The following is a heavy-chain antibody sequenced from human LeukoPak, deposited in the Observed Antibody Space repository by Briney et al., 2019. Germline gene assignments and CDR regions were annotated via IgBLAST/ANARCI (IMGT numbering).Heavy chain of an antibody. D-gene: IGHD3-10*01. J-gene: IGHJ6*02. V-gene: IGHV3-7*01. CDR3: AKAGLLWFGESWMDV. Sequence: GGSLRLTGAASGFIFRNYWMSWSRQAPGKGLEGVANIKEDGSESHYVDSVKGRFTISRDNAKNSLYLQMNSLRAEDTAVYFCAKAGLLWFGESWMDVWGQGTTVTVSS. CDR1: GFIFRNYW. CDR2: IKEDGSES.